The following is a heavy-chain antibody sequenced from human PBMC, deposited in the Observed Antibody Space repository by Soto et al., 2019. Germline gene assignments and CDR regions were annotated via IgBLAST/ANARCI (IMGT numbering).Heavy chain of an antibody. CDR2: MNPNSGNT. CDR1: GYTFTSYD. CDR3: ARARNIPFYYYYYYMDV. J-gene: IGHJ6*03. V-gene: IGHV1-8*01. Sequence: QVQLVQSGAEVKKPGASVKVSCKASGYTFTSYDINWVRQATGQGLEWMGWMNPNSGNTGYAQKFQGRVTMTRNTSISTAYMELSSLRSEDTAVYYCARARNIPFYYYYYYMDVWGKGTTVTVSS.